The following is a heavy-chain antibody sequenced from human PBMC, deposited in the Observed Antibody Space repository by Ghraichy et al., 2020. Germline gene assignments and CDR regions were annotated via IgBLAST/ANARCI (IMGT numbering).Heavy chain of an antibody. CDR3: ARFELLWFGDTLYYFDY. CDR1: GGSISSSNW. Sequence: ETLSLTCAVSGGSISSSNWWSWVRQPPGKGLEWIGEIYHSGSTNYNPSLKSRVTISVDKSKNQFSLKLSSVTAADTAVYYCARFELLWFGDTLYYFDYWGQGTLVTVSS. CDR2: IYHSGST. J-gene: IGHJ4*02. D-gene: IGHD3-10*01. V-gene: IGHV4-4*02.